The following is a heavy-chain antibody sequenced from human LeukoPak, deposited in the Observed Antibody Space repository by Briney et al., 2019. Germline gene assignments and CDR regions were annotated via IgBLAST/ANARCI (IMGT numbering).Heavy chain of an antibody. V-gene: IGHV3-30*02. CDR2: IRYDGSNK. CDR1: GFTFSSYW. CDR3: AKAMVYATPKRALSDY. D-gene: IGHD2-8*01. Sequence: PGGSLRLSCAASGFTFSSYWMSWVRQAPGKGLEWVAFIRYDGSNKYYADSVKGRFTISGDNSKNTLYLQMNSLRAEDTAVYYCAKAMVYATPKRALSDYWGQGTLVTVSS. J-gene: IGHJ4*02.